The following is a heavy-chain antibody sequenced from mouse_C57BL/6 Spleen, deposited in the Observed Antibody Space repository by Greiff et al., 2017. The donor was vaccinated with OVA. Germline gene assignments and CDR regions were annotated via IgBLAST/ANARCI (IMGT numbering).Heavy chain of an antibody. Sequence: VQLQQPGAELVKPGASVKMSCKASGYTFTSYWITWVKQRPGQGLEWIGDIYPGSGSTNYNEKFKSKATLTVDTSTSTAYMQLSSLTSEDAAFYYCARRITTVVEDYWGQGTTLTVSS. CDR2: IYPGSGST. CDR1: GYTFTSYW. V-gene: IGHV1-55*01. D-gene: IGHD1-1*01. J-gene: IGHJ2*01. CDR3: ARRITTVVEDY.